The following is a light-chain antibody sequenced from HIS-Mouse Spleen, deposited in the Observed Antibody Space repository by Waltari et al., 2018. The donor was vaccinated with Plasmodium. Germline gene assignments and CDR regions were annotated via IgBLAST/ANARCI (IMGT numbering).Light chain of an antibody. Sequence: EIVMTQPPATLSVSPGDSDTPSCRARQSVSSNLAWYQQKPGQAPRLLIYGASTRATGIPARFSGSGSGTEFTLTISSLQSEDFAVYYCQQYNNWSFTFGHGTKVDIK. CDR1: QSVSSN. J-gene: IGKJ3*01. CDR3: QQYNNWSFT. V-gene: IGKV3-15*01. CDR2: GAS.